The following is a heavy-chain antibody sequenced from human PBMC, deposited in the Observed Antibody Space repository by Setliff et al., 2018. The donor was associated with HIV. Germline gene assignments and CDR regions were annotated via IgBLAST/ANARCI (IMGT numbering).Heavy chain of an antibody. CDR1: GYTFTDHY. J-gene: IGHJ4*02. CDR2: INPTGGGT. D-gene: IGHD3-10*01. CDR3: ARGRKDLTVVRAPNFDY. Sequence: GASVKVSCKASGYTFTDHYMHWVRQAPGQGLEWMGWINPTGGGTNYAQKFQGRVTMTRDTSINTAYMEMTRLRSEDTAFYYCARGRKDLTVVRAPNFDYWGQGTLVTVSS. V-gene: IGHV1-2*02.